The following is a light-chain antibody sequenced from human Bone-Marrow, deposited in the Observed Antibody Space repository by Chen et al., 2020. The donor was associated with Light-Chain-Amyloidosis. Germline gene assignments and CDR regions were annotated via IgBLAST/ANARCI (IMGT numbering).Light chain of an antibody. J-gene: IGLJ3*02. Sequence: SYVLTQPSSVSVAPGQTATIACGGNNIGSTSVHWYQQTPGQAPLLVVYDDSDRPSRIPERVAGSNSGNTATRTISRVEAGDEADYYCQVWDRSSDRPVFGGGTKLTVL. V-gene: IGLV3-21*02. CDR3: QVWDRSSDRPV. CDR1: NIGSTS. CDR2: DDS.